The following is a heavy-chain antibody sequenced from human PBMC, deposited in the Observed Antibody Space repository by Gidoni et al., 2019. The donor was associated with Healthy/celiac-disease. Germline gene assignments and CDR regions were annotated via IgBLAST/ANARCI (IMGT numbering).Heavy chain of an antibody. Sequence: QVQLVESGGGVVQPGRSLRLSCAASGFPFSSYAMHWVRQAPGKGLEWVAVISYDGSNKYYADSVKGRFTISRDNSKNTLYLQMNSLRAEDTAVYYCATTVVYYYGMDVWGQGTTVTVSS. V-gene: IGHV3-30-3*01. CDR1: GFPFSSYA. CDR3: ATTVVYYYGMDV. D-gene: IGHD4-17*01. J-gene: IGHJ6*02. CDR2: ISYDGSNK.